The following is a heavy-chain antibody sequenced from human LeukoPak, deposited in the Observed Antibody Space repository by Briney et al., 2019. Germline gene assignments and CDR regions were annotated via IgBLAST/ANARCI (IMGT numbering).Heavy chain of an antibody. D-gene: IGHD3-10*01. CDR2: IYYSGST. CDR3: ARGLLWFGEGAAYYYGMDV. CDR1: GGSISSYY. J-gene: IGHJ6*02. Sequence: SETLSLTCTVSGGSISSYYWSWIRQPPGKGLEWIGYIYYSGSTNYNPSLKSRVTISVDTSKNQFSLKLSSVTAADTAVCYCARGLLWFGEGAAYYYGMDVWGQGTTVTVSS. V-gene: IGHV4-59*01.